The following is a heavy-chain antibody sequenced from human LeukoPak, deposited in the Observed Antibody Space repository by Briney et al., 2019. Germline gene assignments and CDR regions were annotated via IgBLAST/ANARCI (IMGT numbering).Heavy chain of an antibody. CDR3: ARGGWYFES. CDR2: IKQDGSEK. Sequence: GGSLRLSCAASGSTFSSYWMTWVRQAPGKGLEWVTNIKQDGSEKYYVDSVKGRFTISRDNAKNSLYLQMNSLRAEDTAVYYCARGGWYFESWGQGILVTVSS. V-gene: IGHV3-7*05. CDR1: GSTFSSYW. J-gene: IGHJ4*02. D-gene: IGHD6-19*01.